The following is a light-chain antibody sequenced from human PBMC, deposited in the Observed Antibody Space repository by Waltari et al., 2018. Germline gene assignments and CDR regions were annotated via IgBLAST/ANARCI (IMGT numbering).Light chain of an antibody. J-gene: IGLJ3*02. CDR2: STY. V-gene: IGLV1-44*01. Sequence: QSVLTQPPSASGTPGQGVTISCSGSSSNIGSNVVNWYQHIPGTAPKLLIYSTYYRPSGVPERFSGSKSGTSASLAISGLQSEDEADYYCATWDGRQNGQVFGGGTKLTVL. CDR1: SSNIGSNV. CDR3: ATWDGRQNGQV.